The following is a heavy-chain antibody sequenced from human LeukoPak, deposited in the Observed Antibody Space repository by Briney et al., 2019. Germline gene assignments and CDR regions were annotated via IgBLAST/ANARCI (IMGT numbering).Heavy chain of an antibody. J-gene: IGHJ4*02. D-gene: IGHD2-2*01. V-gene: IGHV3-15*01. CDR3: ARDILAICSSTSCHSFDY. CDR1: GFTFSNAW. CDR2: IKSKTDGGTT. Sequence: PGGSLRLSCAASGFTFSNAWMSWVRQAPGKGLEWVGRIKSKTDGGTTDYAAPVKGRFTISRDDSKNTLYLQMNSLRAEDTAVYYCARDILAICSSTSCHSFDYWGQGTLVTVSS.